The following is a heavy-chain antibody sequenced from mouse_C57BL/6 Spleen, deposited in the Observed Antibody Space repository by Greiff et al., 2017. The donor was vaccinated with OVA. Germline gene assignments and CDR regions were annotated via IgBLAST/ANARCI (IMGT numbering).Heavy chain of an antibody. CDR1: GYAFSSYW. V-gene: IGHV1-80*01. Sequence: LVESGAELVKPGASVKISCKASGYAFSSYWMNWVKQRPGKGLEWIGQIYPGDGDTNYNGKFKGKATLTADKSSSTAYMQLSSLTSEDSAVYFCARGDYDHDGFAYWGQGTLVTVSA. D-gene: IGHD2-4*01. J-gene: IGHJ3*01. CDR2: IYPGDGDT. CDR3: ARGDYDHDGFAY.